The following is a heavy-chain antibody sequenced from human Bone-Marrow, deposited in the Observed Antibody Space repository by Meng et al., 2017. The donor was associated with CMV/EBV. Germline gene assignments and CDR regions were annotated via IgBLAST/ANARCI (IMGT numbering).Heavy chain of an antibody. Sequence: ASVKVSCKASGYTFTSYGISWVRQAPGQGLEWMGWISAYNGNTNYAQKLQGRVTMTTDTSTSTAYMELRSLRSDDTAVYYCARGYLAAGIDYYYGMDVWGQGTTVTVSS. CDR3: ARGYLAAGIDYYYGMDV. CDR2: ISAYNGNT. D-gene: IGHD6-19*01. V-gene: IGHV1-18*01. CDR1: GYTFTSYG. J-gene: IGHJ6*02.